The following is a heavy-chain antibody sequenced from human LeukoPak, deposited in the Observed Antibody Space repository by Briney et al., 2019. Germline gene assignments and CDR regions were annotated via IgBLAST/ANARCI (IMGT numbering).Heavy chain of an antibody. J-gene: IGHJ3*02. Sequence: GGSLRLSCAASGFTFSSYAMSWVRQAPGKGLEWVSGISDSGGSTYYADSVKGRFTISRDNAKNSLYLQMNSLRAEDTAVYYCARAYAFDIWGQGTMVTVSS. CDR3: ARAYAFDI. CDR2: ISDSGGST. V-gene: IGHV3-23*01. CDR1: GFTFSSYA.